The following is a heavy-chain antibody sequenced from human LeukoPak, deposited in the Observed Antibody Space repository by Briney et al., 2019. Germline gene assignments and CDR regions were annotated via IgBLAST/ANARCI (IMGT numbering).Heavy chain of an antibody. J-gene: IGHJ4*02. D-gene: IGHD2-2*01. V-gene: IGHV3-23*01. CDR2: ISGSGGST. CDR1: GFTFSSYS. Sequence: GGSLRLSCAASGFTFSSYSMNWVRQAPGKGLEWVSAISGSGGSTYYADSVKGRFTISRDNSKNTLYLQMNSLRAEDTAVYYCAMVPAAMGSGVYWGQGTLVTVSP. CDR3: AMVPAAMGSGVY.